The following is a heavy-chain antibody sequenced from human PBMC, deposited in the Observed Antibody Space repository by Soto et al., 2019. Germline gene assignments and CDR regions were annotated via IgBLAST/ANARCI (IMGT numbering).Heavy chain of an antibody. Sequence: GESLKISCRGSGYSFTNHWIGWVRQMPGKGLEWMGIIFPRDSDTRYSPSFQGQVTISADKSITTAYLQWNSLKASDTAIYYCARWDATGYAGVFDYWGQGSLVTVSS. D-gene: IGHD2-2*01. V-gene: IGHV5-51*01. CDR3: ARWDATGYAGVFDY. CDR1: GYSFTNHW. CDR2: IFPRDSDT. J-gene: IGHJ4*02.